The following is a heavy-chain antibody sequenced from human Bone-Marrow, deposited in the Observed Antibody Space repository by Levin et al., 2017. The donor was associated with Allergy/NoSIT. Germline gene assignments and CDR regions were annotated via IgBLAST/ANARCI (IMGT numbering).Heavy chain of an antibody. Sequence: MPGGSLRLSCTVSGGSISRSSYSWGWIRQPPGTGLEWIGSISDTGTTYYNTSLKSRVSIYVDTSQNQCPLKLSSVTAADTAVYYCARRVIYGDSRYFDSWRRGTLVTVSS. V-gene: IGHV4-39*01. CDR2: ISDTGTT. CDR3: ARRVIYGDSRYFDS. CDR1: GGSISRSSYS. J-gene: IGHJ4*02. D-gene: IGHD4-17*01.